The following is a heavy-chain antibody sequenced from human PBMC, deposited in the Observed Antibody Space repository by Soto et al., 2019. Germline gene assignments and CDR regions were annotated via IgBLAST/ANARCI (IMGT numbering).Heavy chain of an antibody. CDR3: AGDHGLSSYAFDI. V-gene: IGHV3-21*01. CDR2: ISSSSSYI. J-gene: IGHJ3*02. D-gene: IGHD2-15*01. Sequence: EVQLVESGGGLVKPGGSLRLSCAASGFTFSRYSMNGVRQAPGKGLEWVSSISSSSSYIYYADSVKGRFTISRDNAKTSLYLQMNSLRAEDTAVYYCAGDHGLSSYAFDIWGQGTMVTVSS. CDR1: GFTFSRYS.